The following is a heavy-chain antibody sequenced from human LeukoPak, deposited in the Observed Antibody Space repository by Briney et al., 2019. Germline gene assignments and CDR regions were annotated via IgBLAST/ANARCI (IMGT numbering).Heavy chain of an antibody. CDR2: INPSSGGT. Sequence: ASVKVSCKASGYTSTGYYMHWVRQAPGQGLEWMGWINPSSGGTNYAQKFQGRVTMTRDTSISTAYMELSRLRSDDTAVYYCARLPLMVRGVNGDYWGQGTLVTVSS. J-gene: IGHJ4*02. CDR3: ARLPLMVRGVNGDY. CDR1: GYTSTGYY. D-gene: IGHD3-10*01. V-gene: IGHV1-2*02.